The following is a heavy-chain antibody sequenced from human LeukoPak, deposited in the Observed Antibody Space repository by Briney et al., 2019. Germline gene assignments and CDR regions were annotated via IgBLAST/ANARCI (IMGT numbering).Heavy chain of an antibody. CDR3: ARDLTEYSSGWYGGWFDP. Sequence: ASVKVSCKASGYSFTDKYMHWVRQAPGQGLEWMGWINPNSGGTNYAQKFQGRVTMTRDTSISTAYMELSRLRSDDTAVYYCARDLTEYSSGWYGGWFDPWGQGTLVTVSS. V-gene: IGHV1-2*02. CDR2: INPNSGGT. D-gene: IGHD6-19*01. CDR1: GYSFTDKY. J-gene: IGHJ5*02.